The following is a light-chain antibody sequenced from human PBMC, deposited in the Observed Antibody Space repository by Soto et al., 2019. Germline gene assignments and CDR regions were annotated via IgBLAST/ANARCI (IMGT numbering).Light chain of an antibody. CDR3: ATWGSSLSGVV. V-gene: IGLV1-51*01. CDR1: TSNIGSKY. CDR2: DSN. Sequence: QSVLTQPPSVSAAPGQKVTISCSGSTSNIGSKYVSWYQYLPRAAPKLLMYDSNKRPSGIPDRFSGSKSGTSATLAITGLQTGDEADYYCATWGSSLSGVVFGGGTKVTVL. J-gene: IGLJ2*01.